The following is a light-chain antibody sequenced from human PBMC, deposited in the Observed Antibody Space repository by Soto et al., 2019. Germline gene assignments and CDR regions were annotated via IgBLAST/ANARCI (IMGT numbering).Light chain of an antibody. CDR1: QSVSSN. V-gene: IGKV3-15*01. CDR2: GAS. J-gene: IGKJ4*01. CDR3: QQYKNWPLT. Sequence: EIVMTQSPATLSVSPGERATLSCRTSQSVSSNLVWYQQKPGQAPRLLIYGASTRATGIPARFSGSGSGTEFTLTISRLQSEDFAVYYCQQYKNWPLTFGGGTKVEIK.